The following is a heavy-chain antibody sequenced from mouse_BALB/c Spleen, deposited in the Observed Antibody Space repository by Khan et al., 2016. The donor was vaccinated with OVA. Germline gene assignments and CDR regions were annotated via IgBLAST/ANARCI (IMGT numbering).Heavy chain of an antibody. D-gene: IGHD2-10*01. CDR2: IWSDGST. CDR1: GFSLTNYG. CDR3: ARQPYYHYNIMDY. J-gene: IGHJ4*01. Sequence: QVQLQQSGPGLVAPSQSLSITCTISGFSLTNYGVHWIRQPPGKGLEWLVVIWSDGSTTYNSALKSRLTISKANPKSQVFLNMNSLQTYETAMYFCARQPYYHYNIMDYWRQGTSVTVSS. V-gene: IGHV2-6-1*01.